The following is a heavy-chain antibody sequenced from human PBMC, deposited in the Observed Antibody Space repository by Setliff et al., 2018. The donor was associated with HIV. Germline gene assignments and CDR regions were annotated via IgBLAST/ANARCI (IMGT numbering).Heavy chain of an antibody. CDR3: ARAPDDYYDSSGAFDY. V-gene: IGHV4-31*03. J-gene: IGHJ4*02. Sequence: PSETLSLTCTVSGDSVSSGGFYWSWIRQHPGKGLEWIGYIYYSGSTYLNPSLKSRVTILVDTSKNQFSLKVRSVTAADTAVYYCARAPDDYYDSSGAFDYWGQGTLVTVSS. CDR1: GDSVSSGGFY. D-gene: IGHD3-22*01. CDR2: IYYSGST.